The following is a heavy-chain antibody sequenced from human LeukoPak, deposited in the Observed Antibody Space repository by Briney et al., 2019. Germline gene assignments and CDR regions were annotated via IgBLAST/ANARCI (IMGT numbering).Heavy chain of an antibody. J-gene: IGHJ3*02. CDR1: GFTISNNY. V-gene: IGHV3-66*01. CDR3: ARGRDRDPAFDI. D-gene: IGHD5-24*01. CDR2: IYSGGTT. Sequence: PGGSLRLSCAASGFTISNNYMTWVRQAPGEGQDWVSVIYSGGTTYYADSVKGRFTISRDNSKNTLYLQMNSLRAEDTAVYYCARGRDRDPAFDIWGQGTMVTVSS.